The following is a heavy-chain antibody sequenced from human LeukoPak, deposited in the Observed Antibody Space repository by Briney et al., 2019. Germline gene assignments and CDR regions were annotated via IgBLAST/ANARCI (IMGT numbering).Heavy chain of an antibody. V-gene: IGHV4-59*08. CDR2: IYYSGST. CDR1: GGSISSYY. D-gene: IGHD3-10*01. CDR3: ASHYFDDAFDV. Sequence: SETLSLTCTVSGGSISSYYWSWIRQPPGTGLEWIGYIYYSGSTNYNPSLKSRVTISVDTSKNQFSLKLSSVTAADTAVYYCASHYFDDAFDVWGQGRMVTVSS. J-gene: IGHJ3*01.